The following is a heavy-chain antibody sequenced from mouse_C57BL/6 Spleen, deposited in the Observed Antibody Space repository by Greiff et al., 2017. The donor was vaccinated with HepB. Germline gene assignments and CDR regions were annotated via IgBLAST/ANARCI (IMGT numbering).Heavy chain of an antibody. D-gene: IGHD1-1*01. V-gene: IGHV1-55*01. Sequence: VQLQQPGAELVKPGASVKMSCKASGYTFTSYWITWVKQRPGQGLEWIGDIYPGSGSTNYNEKFKSKATLTVDTSSSTAYMQLSSLTSEDSAVYYCARDLITTVVAYYFDYWGQGTTLTVSS. CDR3: ARDLITTVVAYYFDY. J-gene: IGHJ2*01. CDR1: GYTFTSYW. CDR2: IYPGSGST.